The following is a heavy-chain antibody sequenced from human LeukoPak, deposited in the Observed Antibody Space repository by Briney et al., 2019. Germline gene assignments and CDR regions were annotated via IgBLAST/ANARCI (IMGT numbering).Heavy chain of an antibody. CDR1: GFTFSSYS. Sequence: GGSLRLSCAASGFTFSSYSMNWVRQAPGKGLEWVSYISSSSTIYYADSVKGRFTISRDNAKNSLYLQMNSLRAEDTAVYYCARDKNGGDYDLLAVYWGQGTLVTVSS. CDR3: ARDKNGGDYDLLAVY. CDR2: ISSSSTI. D-gene: IGHD4-17*01. V-gene: IGHV3-48*01. J-gene: IGHJ4*02.